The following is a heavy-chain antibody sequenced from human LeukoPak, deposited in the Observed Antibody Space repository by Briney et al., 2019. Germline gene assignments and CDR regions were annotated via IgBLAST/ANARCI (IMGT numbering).Heavy chain of an antibody. CDR3: ARDRDGYNVADAFDI. V-gene: IGHV4-59*01. D-gene: IGHD5-24*01. CDR2: MYYSGST. J-gene: IGHJ3*02. Sequence: SETLSLTCTVSGGSISRYYWSWIRQPPGTGLEWIGYMYYSGSTNYNPSLKSRVTISVDTSKNQFSLKLSSVTAADTAVYYCARDRDGYNVADAFDIWGQGTMVTVSS. CDR1: GGSISRYY.